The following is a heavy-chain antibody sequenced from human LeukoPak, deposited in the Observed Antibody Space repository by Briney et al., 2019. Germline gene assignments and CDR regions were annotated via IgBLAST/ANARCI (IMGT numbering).Heavy chain of an antibody. CDR1: GYTFTSYD. D-gene: IGHD3-10*01. CDR2: MNPNSGNT. V-gene: IGHV1-8*01. J-gene: IGHJ5*02. Sequence: GSVKVSCKASGYTFTSYDISWVRQATGQGLEWMGWMNPNSGNTGYAQKFQGRVTMTRNTSISTAYMELSSLRSEDTAVYYCARGSMVRRSGGFDPWGQGTLVTVSS. CDR3: ARGSMVRRSGGFDP.